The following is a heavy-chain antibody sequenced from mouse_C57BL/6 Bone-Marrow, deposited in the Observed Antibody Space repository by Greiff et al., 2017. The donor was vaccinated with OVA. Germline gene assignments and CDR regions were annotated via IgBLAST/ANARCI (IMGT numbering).Heavy chain of an antibody. V-gene: IGHV5-12*01. CDR1: GFTFSDYY. Sequence: EVKLVESGGGLVQPGGSLKLSCAASGFTFSDYYMYWVRQTPEKRLEWVAYISNGGGSTYSPDTVKGRFTISRDNAKNTLYLQMSRLKSEDTAMYYCARSPYDYAMDYWGQGTSVTVSS. J-gene: IGHJ4*01. D-gene: IGHD6-5*01. CDR3: ARSPYDYAMDY. CDR2: ISNGGGST.